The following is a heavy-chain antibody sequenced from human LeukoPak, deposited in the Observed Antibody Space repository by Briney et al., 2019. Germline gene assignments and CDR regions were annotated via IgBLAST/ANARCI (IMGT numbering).Heavy chain of an antibody. Sequence: PSETLSLTCTVSGAAIRGFYWSWFRQPPGKGLDWIGHISNTGTTTYNPSLKSRVTISEYMSENQFSLKLSSVTAADTAVYYCAREGRNFGVDYWGQGTLVTVSS. CDR2: ISNTGTT. D-gene: IGHD1-14*01. CDR1: GAAIRGFY. CDR3: AREGRNFGVDY. V-gene: IGHV4-59*12. J-gene: IGHJ4*02.